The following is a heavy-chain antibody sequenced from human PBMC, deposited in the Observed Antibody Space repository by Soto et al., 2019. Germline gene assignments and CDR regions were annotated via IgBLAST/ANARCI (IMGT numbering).Heavy chain of an antibody. D-gene: IGHD4-17*01. Sequence: GESLKISCKGSGYSFTSYWIGWVRQMPGKGLEWMGIIYPGDSDTRYSPSFQGQVTISADKSISTAYLQWSSLKASDTAMYYCWRLGDSAGYYNGMDVWGQGTTVTVSS. CDR3: WRLGDSAGYYNGMDV. CDR2: IYPGDSDT. J-gene: IGHJ6*02. V-gene: IGHV5-51*01. CDR1: GYSFTSYW.